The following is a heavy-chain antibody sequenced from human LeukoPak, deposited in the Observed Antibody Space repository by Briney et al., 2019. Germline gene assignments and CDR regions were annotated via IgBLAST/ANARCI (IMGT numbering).Heavy chain of an antibody. CDR1: GYTFTSYD. D-gene: IGHD2-2*02. CDR2: MNPNSGNT. CDR3: ARGASIGFCSSTSCYKAYDY. J-gene: IGHJ4*02. Sequence: ASVKVSCKASGYTFTSYDINWVRQATGQGLEWMGWMNPNSGNTGYAQKFQGRVTMTRNTSISTAYMELSSLRSDDTAVYYCARGASIGFCSSTSCYKAYDYWGQGTLVTVSS. V-gene: IGHV1-8*01.